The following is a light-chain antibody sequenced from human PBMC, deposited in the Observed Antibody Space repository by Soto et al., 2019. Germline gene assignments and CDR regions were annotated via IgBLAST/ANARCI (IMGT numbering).Light chain of an antibody. CDR3: CSYAGSYTYV. V-gene: IGLV2-11*01. J-gene: IGLJ1*01. CDR1: ISDVGGYNY. CDR2: DVS. Sequence: SVLTQPRAVSGSPGQSVTISCTGTISDVGGYNYVSWYQQHPGKAPKLMIYDVSKRPSGVPDRFSGSKSGNTASLTISGLQAEDEAYYFCCSYAGSYTYVFGTGTKLTVL.